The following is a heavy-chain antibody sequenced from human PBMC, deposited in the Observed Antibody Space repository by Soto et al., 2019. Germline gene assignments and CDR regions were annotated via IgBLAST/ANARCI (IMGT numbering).Heavy chain of an antibody. Sequence: RASVKVSCKASGGTFSSYAISWVRQAPGQGLEWMGGIIPIFGTANYAQKFQGRVTITADKSTSTAYMELSSLRSEDTAVYYCAREHGSGSYYKSRAYYYYYYGMDVWGQGTTVTVSS. J-gene: IGHJ6*02. D-gene: IGHD3-10*01. CDR1: GGTFSSYA. V-gene: IGHV1-69*06. CDR2: IIPIFGTA. CDR3: AREHGSGSYYKSRAYYYYYYGMDV.